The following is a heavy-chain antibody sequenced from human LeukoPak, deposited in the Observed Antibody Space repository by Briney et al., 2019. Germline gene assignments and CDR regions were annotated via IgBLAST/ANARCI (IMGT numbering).Heavy chain of an antibody. CDR2: IKQDGSEK. CDR1: GFTFSSYW. V-gene: IGHV3-7*01. J-gene: IGHJ4*02. D-gene: IGHD3-10*01. CDR3: ARAYYYGSGSYYS. Sequence: PGGSLRLSCAASGFTFSSYWMSWVRQAPGKGLERVANIKQDGSEKYYVDSVKGRFTISRDNAKNSLYLQMNSLRAEDTAVYYCARAYYYGSGSYYSWGQGTLVTVSS.